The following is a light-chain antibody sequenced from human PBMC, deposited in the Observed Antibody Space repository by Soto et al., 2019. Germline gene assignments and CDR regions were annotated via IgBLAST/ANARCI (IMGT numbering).Light chain of an antibody. Sequence: EIVMTQSPATLSVSPGERATLSCRASQNVSSNLAWYQQQPGLAPRLLIYGVSTRANGIPARFSGGGSGTQFTLTISSLQSDDFAVYFCQHYYNWPPITFGQGTRLEIK. CDR3: QHYYNWPPIT. V-gene: IGKV3-15*01. J-gene: IGKJ5*01. CDR1: QNVSSN. CDR2: GVS.